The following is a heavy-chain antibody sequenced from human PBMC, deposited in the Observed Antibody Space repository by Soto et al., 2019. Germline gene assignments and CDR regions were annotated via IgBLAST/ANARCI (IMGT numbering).Heavy chain of an antibody. Sequence: GGSLRLSCAASGFTFSSYAMYWVRQAPGKGLEWVAVISYDGSNKYYADSVKGRFTISRDNSKNTLYLQMNSLRAEDTAVYYCAREIKVVTAPPGDYWGQGTLVTVSS. CDR3: AREIKVVTAPPGDY. J-gene: IGHJ4*02. V-gene: IGHV3-30-3*01. D-gene: IGHD2-21*02. CDR1: GFTFSSYA. CDR2: ISYDGSNK.